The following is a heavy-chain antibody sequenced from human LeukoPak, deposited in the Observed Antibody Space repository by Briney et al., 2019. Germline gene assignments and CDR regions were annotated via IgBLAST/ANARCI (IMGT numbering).Heavy chain of an antibody. CDR2: LSHDGSNE. D-gene: IGHD1-26*01. Sequence: GGSLRLSCAASGLTFSTYGIHWVRQAPGKGLEWVAALSHDGSNEFYADSVKGRFTVSRDNSKHSFYLQMNSLRAEDTAMYYCAKNTGTYDGLIDSWGQGTLVTVSS. CDR1: GLTFSTYG. J-gene: IGHJ4*02. CDR3: AKNTGTYDGLIDS. V-gene: IGHV3-30*18.